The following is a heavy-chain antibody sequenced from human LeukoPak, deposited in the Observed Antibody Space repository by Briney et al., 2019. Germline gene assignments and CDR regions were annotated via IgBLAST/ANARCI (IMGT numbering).Heavy chain of an antibody. Sequence: ASVKVSCKASGYTFTSYYMHWVRQAPGQGLAWMGIINPSGGSTSYAQKFQGRVTMTRDTSTSTVYMELSSLRSEDTAVYYCARDLGRRWLQFVFDYWGQGTLVTVSS. V-gene: IGHV1-46*01. CDR2: INPSGGST. J-gene: IGHJ4*02. CDR3: ARDLGRRWLQFVFDY. CDR1: GYTFTSYY. D-gene: IGHD5-12*01.